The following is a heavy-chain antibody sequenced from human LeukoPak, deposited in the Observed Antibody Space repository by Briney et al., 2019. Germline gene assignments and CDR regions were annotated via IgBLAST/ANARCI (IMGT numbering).Heavy chain of an antibody. Sequence: SETLSLTCTVSGGSISSGNYYWSWIRQPPGKGLEWIGYIYYSGSTYYNPSLKSRLTMSVDSSKAQFSLNLSSVTAADTAVYYCARGVGSYYFDHWGQGTLVPVSS. CDR2: IYYSGST. J-gene: IGHJ4*02. CDR1: GGSISSGNYY. V-gene: IGHV4-30-4*01. CDR3: ARGVGSYYFDH. D-gene: IGHD1-26*01.